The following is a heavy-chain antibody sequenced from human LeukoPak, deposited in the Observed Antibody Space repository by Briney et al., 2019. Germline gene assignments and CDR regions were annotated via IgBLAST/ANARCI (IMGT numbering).Heavy chain of an antibody. J-gene: IGHJ4*02. CDR2: ISADGSST. CDR3: ARTVGDTSYDF. V-gene: IGHV3-30-3*01. CDR1: GFTFNTYA. Sequence: TGGSLRLSCAASGFTFNTYAMHWVRQAPGKGLDWVAVISADGSSTYYGDSVKGRFTISRDNAKNSLYLQMSGLRADDTAVYYCARTVGDTSYDFWGQGTLVAVSS. D-gene: IGHD1-26*01.